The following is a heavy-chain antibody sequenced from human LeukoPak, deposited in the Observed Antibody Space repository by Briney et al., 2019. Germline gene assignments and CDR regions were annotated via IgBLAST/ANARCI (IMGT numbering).Heavy chain of an antibody. V-gene: IGHV4-4*02. CDR1: GDSINSLDL. D-gene: IGHD2-2*01. CDR2: IYHSGST. J-gene: IGHJ6*02. Sequence: SGTLSLTCTVSGDSINSLDLWSWVRQPPGKGLEWIGEIYHSGSTNYNPSLKSRVTISVDKSKNQFSLKLSSVTAADTAVYYCARGGRDIVVVPAAIVYYYYYYGMDVWGQGTTVTVSS. CDR3: ARGGRDIVVVPAAIVYYYYYYGMDV.